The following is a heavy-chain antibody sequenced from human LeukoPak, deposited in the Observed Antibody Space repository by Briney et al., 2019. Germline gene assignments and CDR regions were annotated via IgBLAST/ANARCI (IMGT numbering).Heavy chain of an antibody. V-gene: IGHV4-59*01. D-gene: IGHD3-22*01. CDR3: ARGGDYYDSSGLNWFDP. CDR1: GGSISSNY. Sequence: PSETLSLTCTVSGGSISSNYWSWIRQPPGQGLEWIGYIYSRGSTNYNPSLKSRVIISVDTSKNQFSLKLNSVTAADTAVYYCARGGDYYDSSGLNWFDPWGQGTLVTVSS. CDR2: IYSRGST. J-gene: IGHJ5*02.